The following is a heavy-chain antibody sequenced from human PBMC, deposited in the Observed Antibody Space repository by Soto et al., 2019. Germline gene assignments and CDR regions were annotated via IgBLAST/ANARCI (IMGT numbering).Heavy chain of an antibody. J-gene: IGHJ4*02. CDR3: AKDRRDGEYNSVYDF. CDR2: RSVDGTYK. CDR1: GFRFSDYG. V-gene: IGHV3-30*18. D-gene: IGHD4-17*01. Sequence: QVQLAESGGGVVQPGRSLRLSCIGSGFRFSDYGMHWVRQAPGKGLEWVAMRSVDGTYKYSTDSVKGRFIISRNNSKNTLYLQMNSLRAEDTAVYHCAKDRRDGEYNSVYDFWGQGTLVTVSS.